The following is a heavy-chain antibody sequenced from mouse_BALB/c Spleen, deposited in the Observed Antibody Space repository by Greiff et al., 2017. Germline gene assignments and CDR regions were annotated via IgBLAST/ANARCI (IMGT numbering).Heavy chain of an antibody. CDR3: ARDGHYYGSSYKFAY. J-gene: IGHJ3*01. V-gene: IGHV5-9-4*01. CDR2: ISSGGSYT. CDR1: GFTFSSYA. Sequence: EVKLMESGGGLVKPGGSLKLSCAASGFTFSSYAMSWVRQSPEKRLEWVAEISSGGSYTYYPDTVTGRFTISRDNAKNTLYLEMSSLRSEDTAMYYCARDGHYYGSSYKFAYWGQGTLVTVSA. D-gene: IGHD1-1*01.